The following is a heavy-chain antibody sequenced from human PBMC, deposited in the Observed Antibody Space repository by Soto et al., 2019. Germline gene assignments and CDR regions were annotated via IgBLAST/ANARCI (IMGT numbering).Heavy chain of an antibody. CDR2: ISGSGGSA. CDR3: AKDRGPTTVTTVDY. CDR1: GFTFSTYA. V-gene: IGHV3-23*01. D-gene: IGHD4-17*01. J-gene: IGHJ4*02. Sequence: GGSLRLSCAASGFTFSTYAMTWVRQAPGKGLERVSTISGSGGSAYSADSVKGRFTISRDNSKNMLFLQMNSLRADDTAVYYCAKDRGPTTVTTVDYWGQGTLVTVSS.